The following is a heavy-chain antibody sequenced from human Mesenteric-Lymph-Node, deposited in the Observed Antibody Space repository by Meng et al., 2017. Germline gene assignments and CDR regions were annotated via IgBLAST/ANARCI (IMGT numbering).Heavy chain of an antibody. D-gene: IGHD6-19*01. V-gene: IGHV4-39*07. J-gene: IGHJ4*02. Sequence: SETLSLTCTVSGGSISSSSYYWGWIRQPPGKGLEWIGSIYYSGNSHYNPSLKSRVTTSLDTSKNQFSLKLSSVTAADTAVYYCARARMALAGTAYFDYWGQGTLVTVSS. CDR3: ARARMALAGTAYFDY. CDR2: IYYSGNS. CDR1: GGSISSSSYY.